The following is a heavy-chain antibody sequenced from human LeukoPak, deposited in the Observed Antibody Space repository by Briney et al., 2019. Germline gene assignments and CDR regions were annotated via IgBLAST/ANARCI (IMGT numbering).Heavy chain of an antibody. Sequence: GASVKVSCKASGYAFTSYGISWVRQAPGQGLEWMGWISAYNGNTSYAQKLQGRVTMTTDTSTSTAYMELRSLRSDDTAVYSCARGGYDSAAYYLDYWGQGTLVTVSS. J-gene: IGHJ4*02. V-gene: IGHV1-18*01. D-gene: IGHD3-22*01. CDR3: ARGGYDSAAYYLDY. CDR1: GYAFTSYG. CDR2: ISAYNGNT.